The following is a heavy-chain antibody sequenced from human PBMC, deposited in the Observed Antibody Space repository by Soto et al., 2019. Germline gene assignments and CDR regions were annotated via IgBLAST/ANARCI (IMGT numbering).Heavy chain of an antibody. CDR2: ISYDGNNK. D-gene: IGHD2-15*01. V-gene: IGHV3-30-3*01. Sequence: QVQLVESGGGVVQPGRSLRLSCAASGFTFSSYALHWVRQAPGKGLEWVAVISYDGNNKYYADSVKGRFTISRDNSKNTLYLQMNSLRAEDTAVYYCARAECDGGSCYTMVGLRYGMDVWGQGTPVTVS. CDR1: GFTFSSYA. CDR3: ARAECDGGSCYTMVGLRYGMDV. J-gene: IGHJ6*02.